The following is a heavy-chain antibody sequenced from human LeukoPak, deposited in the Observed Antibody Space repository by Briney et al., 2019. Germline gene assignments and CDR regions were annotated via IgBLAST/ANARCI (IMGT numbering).Heavy chain of an antibody. V-gene: IGHV1-2*02. CDR3: ARSIAVAGGYYYYYMDV. Sequence: GASVKVSCKASGYTFTGYYMHWVRQAPGQGLEWMGWINPNSGGTNYAQKFQGRVTMTRDTSISTAYMELGRLRSDDTAVYYCARSIAVAGGYYYYYMDVWGKGTTVTISS. D-gene: IGHD6-19*01. CDR2: INPNSGGT. J-gene: IGHJ6*03. CDR1: GYTFTGYY.